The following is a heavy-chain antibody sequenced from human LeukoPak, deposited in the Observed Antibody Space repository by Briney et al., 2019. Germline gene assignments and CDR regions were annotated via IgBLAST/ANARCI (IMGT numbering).Heavy chain of an antibody. V-gene: IGHV3-9*01. J-gene: IGHJ6*02. CDR2: ISWNSGSI. Sequence: SLRLSCAASGFTFDDYAMHWVRQAPGKGLEWVSGISWNSGSIGYADSVKGRFTISRDNAKNSLYLQMSSLRAEDTALYYCAKDYGSGSFYYYGMDVWGQGTTVTVSS. CDR1: GFTFDDYA. CDR3: AKDYGSGSFYYYGMDV. D-gene: IGHD3-10*01.